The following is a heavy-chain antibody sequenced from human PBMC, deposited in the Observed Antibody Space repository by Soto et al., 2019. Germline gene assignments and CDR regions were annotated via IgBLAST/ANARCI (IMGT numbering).Heavy chain of an antibody. CDR1: GFTFSSYA. CDR3: AKKGLGSLTTFCSGSGCHYAFDM. J-gene: IGHJ3*02. V-gene: IGHV3-23*01. D-gene: IGHD2-15*01. Sequence: EVQLLESGGGLVQPGGSLRLSCAASGFTFSSYAMSWVRQPPGKGLEWVSTISGGGDGTYYADSMKGHFTISRDNSKNTLYLKMNSRRAEDTAIYYCAKKGLGSLTTFCSGSGCHYAFDMWGQGTMVTVSS. CDR2: ISGGGDGT.